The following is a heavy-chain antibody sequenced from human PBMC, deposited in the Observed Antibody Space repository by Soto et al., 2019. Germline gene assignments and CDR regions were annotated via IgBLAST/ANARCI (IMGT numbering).Heavy chain of an antibody. CDR3: ARVTRVIRDSDHFGVDG. Sequence: KPSETQSLTCLVSGFPIRSTFSWGWIRQPPGKGLGWIGSISHSWTTSYSPSLTIRVSISVDTSKNQVSLKLTSVTAADTAVYSCARVTRVIRDSDHFGVDGRGKGTTVTASS. J-gene: IGHJ6*04. D-gene: IGHD4-17*01. CDR1: GFPIRSTFS. V-gene: IGHV4-38-2*02. CDR2: ISHSWTT.